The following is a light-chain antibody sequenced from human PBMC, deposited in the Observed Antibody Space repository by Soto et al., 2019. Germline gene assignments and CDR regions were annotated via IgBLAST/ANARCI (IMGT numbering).Light chain of an antibody. CDR3: SSYTSSSTPYV. CDR2: DVS. Sequence: QSALTQPASVTGSPGQSITISGTGTSSDIGGYNYVSWYQQHPGKAPKLMIYDVSNRPSGVSNRFSGSKSGNTASLTISGLQAEDEADYYCSSYTSSSTPYVFGTGTKVTVL. CDR1: SSDIGGYNY. V-gene: IGLV2-14*03. J-gene: IGLJ1*01.